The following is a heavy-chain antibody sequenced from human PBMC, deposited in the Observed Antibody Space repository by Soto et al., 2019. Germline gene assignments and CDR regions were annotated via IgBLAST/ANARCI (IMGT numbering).Heavy chain of an antibody. V-gene: IGHV1-2*02. D-gene: IGHD6-19*01. CDR2: INPNSGGT. CDR1: GYTFTGYY. CDR3: AKSSGWSDLLKLLKHYYYGMDV. Sequence: ASVKVSCKACGYTFTGYYMHWVRQAPGQGREWMGWINPNSGGTNYAQKFQGRVTMTRDTSISTAYMELSRMRSDDTAVYYCAKSSGWSDLLKLLKHYYYGMDVWGQGTTVTVSS. J-gene: IGHJ6*02.